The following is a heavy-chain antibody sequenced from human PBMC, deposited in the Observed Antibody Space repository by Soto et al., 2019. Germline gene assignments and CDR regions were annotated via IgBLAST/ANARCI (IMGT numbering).Heavy chain of an antibody. J-gene: IGHJ5*02. Sequence: KPSETLSLTCTVSGGSISSGGYYWSWIRQHPGKGLEWIGYIYYSGSTYYNPSLKSRVTISVDTSKNQFSLKLSSATAADTAVYYCARVSLRVSPFVGWFDPWGQGTLVTVSS. CDR2: IYYSGST. V-gene: IGHV4-31*03. D-gene: IGHD2-15*01. CDR1: GGSISSGGYY. CDR3: ARVSLRVSPFVGWFDP.